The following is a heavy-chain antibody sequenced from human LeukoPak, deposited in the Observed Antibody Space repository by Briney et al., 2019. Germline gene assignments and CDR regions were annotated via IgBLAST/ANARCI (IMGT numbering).Heavy chain of an antibody. J-gene: IGHJ4*02. D-gene: IGHD6-13*01. CDR2: TYYRSKWYN. CDR3: ARDGVAAAALFIDY. CDR1: RDSLSSNSAA. V-gene: IGHV6-1*01. Sequence: SQTLSLTCSISRDSLSSNSAAWNWIRQSPSRGLEWLGRTYYRSKWYNDYAVSVKSLITINPDTSKNQFSLQLNSVTPEDTAVYYCARDGVAAAALFIDYWGQGTLVTVSS.